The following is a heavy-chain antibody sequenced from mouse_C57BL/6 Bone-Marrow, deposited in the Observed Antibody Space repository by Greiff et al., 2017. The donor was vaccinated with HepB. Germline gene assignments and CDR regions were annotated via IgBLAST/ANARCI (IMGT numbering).Heavy chain of an antibody. V-gene: IGHV5-17*01. Sequence: VHVKQSGGGLVKPGGSLKLSCAASGFTFSDYGMHWVRQAPEKGLEWVAYISSGSSTIYYADTVKGRFTISRDNAKNTLFLQMTSLRSEDTAMYYCAKSYYGSREFAYWGQGTLVTVSA. J-gene: IGHJ3*01. CDR2: ISSGSSTI. CDR1: GFTFSDYG. D-gene: IGHD1-1*01. CDR3: AKSYYGSREFAY.